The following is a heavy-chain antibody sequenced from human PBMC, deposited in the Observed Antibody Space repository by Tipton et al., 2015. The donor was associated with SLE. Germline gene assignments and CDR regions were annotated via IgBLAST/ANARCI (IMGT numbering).Heavy chain of an antibody. V-gene: IGHV4-59*11. CDR3: ARSLRPTGDWYPDL. J-gene: IGHJ2*01. CDR2: ISYRGAT. Sequence: TLSLTCTVSGGSISGHYWSWIRQSPGRGLEWIGYISYRGATNYNPSLKSRVTMSLDTSRSQFSLKVTSVTAADTAVYYCARSLRPTGDWYPDLWGRGTLVIVSS. D-gene: IGHD4-17*01. CDR1: GGSISGHY.